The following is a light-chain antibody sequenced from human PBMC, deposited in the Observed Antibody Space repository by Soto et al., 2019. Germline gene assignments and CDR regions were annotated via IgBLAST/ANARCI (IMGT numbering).Light chain of an antibody. CDR1: QNVSTNL. Sequence: EIVLTQSPGTTYLSPGDRATLSGRASQNVSTNLLAWYKQRPGQSPQLLIYDAEERATGIPDRFSGSGSGTDFTLTISRLEPEDFAVYSCQQYGDSSLTCGGGTKVEI. CDR2: DAE. J-gene: IGKJ4*01. CDR3: QQYGDSSLT. V-gene: IGKV3-20*01.